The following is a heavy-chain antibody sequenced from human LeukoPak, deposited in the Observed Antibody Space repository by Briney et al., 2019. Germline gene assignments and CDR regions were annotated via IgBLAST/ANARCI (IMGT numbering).Heavy chain of an antibody. CDR3: ARQVGMTAAAVHDP. D-gene: IGHD6-25*01. J-gene: IGHJ5*02. CDR2: IYTSGST. V-gene: IGHV4-4*07. Sequence: PSETLSLTCTVSGGSISSYYWSWIRQPAGKGLEWIGRIYTSGSTNYNPSLKSRVTISVDTSNNQFSLKLSSVTAADTAVYYCARQVGMTAAAVHDPWGQGTLVTVSS. CDR1: GGSISSYY.